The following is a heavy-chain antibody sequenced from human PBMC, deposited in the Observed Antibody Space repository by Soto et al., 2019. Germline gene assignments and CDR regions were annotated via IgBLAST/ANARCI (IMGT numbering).Heavy chain of an antibody. J-gene: IGHJ4*02. CDR3: AKEWGIAVAGEEDYFDY. V-gene: IGHV3-30*18. CDR1: GFTFSSYG. CDR2: ISYDGSNK. D-gene: IGHD6-19*01. Sequence: GGSLRLSCAASGFTFSSYGMHWVRQAPGKGLEWVAVISYDGSNKYYADSVKGRFTISRDNSKNTLYLQMNSLRAEDAAVYYCAKEWGIAVAGEEDYFDYWGQGTPVTVSS.